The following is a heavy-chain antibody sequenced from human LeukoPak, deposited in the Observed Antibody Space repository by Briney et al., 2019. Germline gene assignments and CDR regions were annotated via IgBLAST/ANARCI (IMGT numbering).Heavy chain of an antibody. CDR3: VSALVAGTTH. D-gene: IGHD6-19*01. V-gene: IGHV3-48*01. CDR1: GFTFSNYK. CDR2: ISDTGFSI. J-gene: IGHJ4*02. Sequence: QAGGPLRLSWAASGFTFSNYKMNGFRKAPGKGLEWVSYISDTGFSIYYADSVKGRFTISRDNAKNSLSLQMDSLRAEDTAVYYCVSALVAGTTHWGQGTLVTVSS.